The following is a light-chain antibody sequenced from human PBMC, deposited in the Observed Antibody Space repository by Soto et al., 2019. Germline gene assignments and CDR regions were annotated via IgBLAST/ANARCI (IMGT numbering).Light chain of an antibody. Sequence: QSALPQPPSASGSPGQSVTISCTGTSSDVGGYNYVSWYQQHPGKVPKVLISEVNKRPSGVPDRFSGSKSGNTASLTVSGLQADDEADYYCSSFAGTFFVFXTGTKVTVL. CDR2: EVN. J-gene: IGLJ1*01. CDR3: SSFAGTFFV. CDR1: SSDVGGYNY. V-gene: IGLV2-8*01.